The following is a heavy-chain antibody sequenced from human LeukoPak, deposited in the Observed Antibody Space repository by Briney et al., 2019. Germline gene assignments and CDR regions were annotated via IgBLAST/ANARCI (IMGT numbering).Heavy chain of an antibody. CDR3: ARVLRLTSGDHDAFDI. V-gene: IGHV4-61*02. CDR1: GGSISSGSYY. CDR2: IYTSGST. D-gene: IGHD7-27*01. J-gene: IGHJ3*02. Sequence: SQTLSLTCTVSGGSISSGSYYWSWIRQPAGKGLEWIGRIYTSGSTNYNPSLKSRVTMSVDTSKNQFSLKLSSVTAADTAVYYCARVLRLTSGDHDAFDIWGQGTMVTVSS.